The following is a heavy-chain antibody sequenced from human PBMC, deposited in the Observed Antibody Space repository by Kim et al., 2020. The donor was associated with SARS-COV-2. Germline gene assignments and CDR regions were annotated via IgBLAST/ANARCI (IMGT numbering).Heavy chain of an antibody. CDR1: GLTVSSNY. V-gene: IGHV3-53*01. D-gene: IGHD3-10*01. CDR2: IYSGGST. CDR3: AGTSRFSNYYGSGSVDC. J-gene: IGHJ4*02. Sequence: GGSLRLSCAASGLTVSSNYMSWVRQAPGKGLEWVSVIYSGGSTYYADSVKGRFTLSRDNSKNTLYLQMNSLRAEETAVYYCAGTSRFSNYYGSGSVDCWGQGTLVTVSS.